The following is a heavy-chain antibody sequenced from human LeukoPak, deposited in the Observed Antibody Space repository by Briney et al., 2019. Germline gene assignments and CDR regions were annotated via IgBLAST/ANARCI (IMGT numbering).Heavy chain of an antibody. J-gene: IGHJ3*02. CDR1: GYTFTGYY. D-gene: IGHD7-27*01. V-gene: IGHV1-8*02. CDR3: ARAWVIARLGDALDM. CDR2: MNPNSGNT. Sequence: ASVKVSCKASGYTFTGYYMHWVRQATGQGLGWMGWMNPNSGNTGYAQKFQGRVTMTRNTSISTAYMELSSLRSEDTAVYYCARAWVIARLGDALDMWGQGTMVTVYS.